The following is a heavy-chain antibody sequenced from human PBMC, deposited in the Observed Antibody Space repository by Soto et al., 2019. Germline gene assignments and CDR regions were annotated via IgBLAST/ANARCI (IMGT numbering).Heavy chain of an antibody. Sequence: GGSLRLSCAASGFTFSSYAMSWVRQAPGKGLEWVSAISGSGGSTYYADSVKGRFTISRDNSKNTLHLQMNSLRAEDTAVYYCAKDADYYDSSGYCPDWGQGTLVTVSS. CDR2: ISGSGGST. V-gene: IGHV3-23*01. CDR1: GFTFSSYA. D-gene: IGHD3-22*01. J-gene: IGHJ4*02. CDR3: AKDADYYDSSGYCPD.